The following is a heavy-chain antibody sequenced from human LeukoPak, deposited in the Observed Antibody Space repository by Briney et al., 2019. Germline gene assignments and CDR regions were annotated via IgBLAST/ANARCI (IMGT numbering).Heavy chain of an antibody. V-gene: IGHV3-23*01. CDR3: AKRGPIYSATPGNYFDH. Sequence: GGSLRLSCAASGFTFSRCGMTWVRQAPGKGLEWVSSISGSDDGTYYADPVKGRFTISRDNSKNTVYLQMNSLSAEDTAIYYCAKRGPIYSATPGNYFDHWGQGTLVTVSS. CDR1: GFTFSRCG. CDR2: ISGSDDGT. J-gene: IGHJ4*02. D-gene: IGHD3-10*01.